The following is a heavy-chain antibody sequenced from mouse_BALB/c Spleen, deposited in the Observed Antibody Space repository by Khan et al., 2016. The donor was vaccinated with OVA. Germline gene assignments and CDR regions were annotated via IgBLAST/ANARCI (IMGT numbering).Heavy chain of an antibody. CDR3: ARSVTITTVVATDFDY. D-gene: IGHD1-1*01. J-gene: IGHJ2*01. CDR1: GYSITSDYA. Sequence: EVQLRESGPGLVKPSQSLSLTCTVTGYSITSDYAWNWIRQFPGNKLEWVGYISYSGRTSYNPSLKSRISITRDTSKNQFFLQLSSVTTEDTATYYGARSVTITTVVATDFDYWGQGTTLTVSS. CDR2: ISYSGRT. V-gene: IGHV3-2*02.